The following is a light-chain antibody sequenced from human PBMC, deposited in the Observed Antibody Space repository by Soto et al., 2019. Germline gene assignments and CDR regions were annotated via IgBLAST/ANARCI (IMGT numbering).Light chain of an antibody. CDR1: QSIGGS. V-gene: IGKV1-39*01. J-gene: IGKJ5*01. Sequence: TQTAQPPSSLSASLRDGVTITFLLSQSIGGSLNWYQQKPGKAPKLLIYDASSLESGVPARFSGSGSGTDFTLTISSLEPEDFAVYYCQQRSTWPPITFGQGTRLEI. CDR3: QQRSTWPPIT. CDR2: DAS.